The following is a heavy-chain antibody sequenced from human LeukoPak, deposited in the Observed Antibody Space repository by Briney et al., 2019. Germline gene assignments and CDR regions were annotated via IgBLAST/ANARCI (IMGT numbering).Heavy chain of an antibody. V-gene: IGHV3-7*01. J-gene: IGHJ4*02. Sequence: GGSLRLSCAASGFTFSSYWMNWVRQAPGKGLEWVAKINGDGRDKYYVGSVRGRFTISRDNADNALYLQMNRLRGDDTAVYYCARGVDSAIDWWGQGTLVTVSS. CDR3: ARGVDSAIDW. CDR2: INGDGRDK. D-gene: IGHD3-9*01. CDR1: GFTFSSYW.